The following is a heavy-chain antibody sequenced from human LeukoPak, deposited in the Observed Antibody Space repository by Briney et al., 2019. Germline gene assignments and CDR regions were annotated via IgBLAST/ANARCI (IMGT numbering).Heavy chain of an antibody. Sequence: GESLKISCKGSGSRFTSYWIGWVRQMPGKGLEGMGIIYPGDSDTRYSPSFQGQVTISADKSISTAYLQWSSLKASDTAMYYCARISGYDFWSGSETYYFDYWGQGTLVTVSS. V-gene: IGHV5-51*01. CDR1: GSRFTSYW. CDR3: ARISGYDFWSGSETYYFDY. D-gene: IGHD3-3*01. J-gene: IGHJ4*02. CDR2: IYPGDSDT.